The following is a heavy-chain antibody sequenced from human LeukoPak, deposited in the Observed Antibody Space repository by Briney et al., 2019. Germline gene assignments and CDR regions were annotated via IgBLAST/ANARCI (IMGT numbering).Heavy chain of an antibody. CDR3: ARVSSSWRNWFDP. CDR1: GGSISSGSYY. CDR2: IYTSGST. Sequence: MASETLSLTCTVSGGSISSGSYYWSWIRQPAGKGLEWIGRIYTSGSTNYNPSLKSRVTISVDTSKNQFSLKLSSVTAADTAVYYCARVSSSWRNWFDPWGQGTLVTVSS. J-gene: IGHJ5*02. V-gene: IGHV4-61*02. D-gene: IGHD6-13*01.